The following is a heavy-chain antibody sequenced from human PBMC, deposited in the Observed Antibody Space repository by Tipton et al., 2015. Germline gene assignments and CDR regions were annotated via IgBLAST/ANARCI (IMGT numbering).Heavy chain of an antibody. V-gene: IGHV4-38-2*01. D-gene: IGHD3-9*01. Sequence: TLSLTCAVSAYSISSDYYWGWIRQPPGKGLEWIGSISHSGNTYYTPSLKSRFTMSRDTPKNQFSLKLTSVTAADTAVYYCACQDYDSLTRDYQTVDYWGQGALVTVSS. CDR1: AYSISSDYY. J-gene: IGHJ4*02. CDR3: ACQDYDSLTRDYQTVDY. CDR2: ISHSGNT.